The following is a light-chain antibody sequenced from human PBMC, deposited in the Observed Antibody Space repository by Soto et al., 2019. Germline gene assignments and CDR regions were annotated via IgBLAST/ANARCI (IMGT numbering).Light chain of an antibody. V-gene: IGLV3-21*02. CDR3: QVWDTSSDQYV. CDR2: DDT. CDR1: NIGSKS. J-gene: IGLJ1*01. Sequence: SYELTQPPSVSVAPGQTARITCGGNNIGSKSVHWYQQRPGQAPVLVVYDDTDRPSGIPERFSGSNSGNTATLTISRVEGGDEADFYCQVWDTSSDQYVFGTGTKVTVL.